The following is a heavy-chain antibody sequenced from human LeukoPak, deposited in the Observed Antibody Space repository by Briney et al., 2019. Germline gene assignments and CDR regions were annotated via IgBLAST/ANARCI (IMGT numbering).Heavy chain of an antibody. CDR2: ISSSSSTK. J-gene: IGHJ4*02. Sequence: GGSLRLSCAASGFTFITYTMIWVRQAPGKGLEWVSSISSSSSTKYYADSVKGRFTISRDNSKNTLYLQMNSLRAEDTAVYYCARESRAGYDDVWESYRYTGLDYWGQGTLVTVSS. V-gene: IGHV3-48*01. CDR3: ARESRAGYDDVWESYRYTGLDY. CDR1: GFTFITYT. D-gene: IGHD3-16*02.